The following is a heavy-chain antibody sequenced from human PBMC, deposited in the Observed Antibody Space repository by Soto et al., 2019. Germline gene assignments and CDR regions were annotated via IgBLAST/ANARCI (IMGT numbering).Heavy chain of an antibody. CDR2: IYQSGSA. D-gene: IGHD4-17*01. CDR3: ARTARATVTMGGYYYYDMDV. Sequence: QVQLQELGPGLVKPSQTLSLTCTVSGGSINSGGYYWTWIRQHPGKGLEWIGHIYQSGSAYYNPSLKSRVTMSVDASKNQFSLKLTSVTAADTAVYYCARTARATVTMGGYYYYDMDVWGQGTTVTVSS. V-gene: IGHV4-31*03. CDR1: GGSINSGGYY. J-gene: IGHJ6*02.